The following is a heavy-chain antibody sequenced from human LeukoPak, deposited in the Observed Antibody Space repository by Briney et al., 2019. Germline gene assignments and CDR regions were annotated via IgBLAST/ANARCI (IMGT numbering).Heavy chain of an antibody. CDR1: GYTFTSYG. D-gene: IGHD3-3*01. J-gene: IGHJ6*02. V-gene: IGHV1-18*01. Sequence: ASVKVSCKASGYTFTSYGISWVRQAPGQGLEWMGWISAYNGNTSYAQKLQGRVTMTTDTSTSAAYMELRSLRSDDTAVYYCARDGVRLYYDFWSGPYGMDVWGQGTTVTVSS. CDR2: ISAYNGNT. CDR3: ARDGVRLYYDFWSGPYGMDV.